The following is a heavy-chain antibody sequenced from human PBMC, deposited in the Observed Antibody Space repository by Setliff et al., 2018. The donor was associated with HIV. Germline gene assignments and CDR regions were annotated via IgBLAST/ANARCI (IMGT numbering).Heavy chain of an antibody. J-gene: IGHJ5*02. V-gene: IGHV3-74*01. CDR3: ARPLLQQLVLGINWFDP. D-gene: IGHD6-13*01. CDR2: INSEGSST. CDR1: GFTFSTYW. Sequence: AGGSLRLSCAASGFTFSTYWMHWVRQAPGKGLVWVSRINSEGSSTRYADSVKGRFTISRDNSKNTLYLQMSSLRAEDTAVYYCARPLLQQLVLGINWFDPWGQGTLVTVSS.